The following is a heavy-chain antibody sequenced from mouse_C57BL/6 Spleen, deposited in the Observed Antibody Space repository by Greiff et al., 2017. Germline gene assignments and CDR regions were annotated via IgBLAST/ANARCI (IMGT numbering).Heavy chain of an antibody. CDR2: INPNNGGT. J-gene: IGHJ3*01. V-gene: IGHV1-18*01. D-gene: IGHD1-1*01. CDR1: GYTFTDYN. CDR3: AREDYYGSSYGAY. Sequence: EVQLQQSGPELVKPGASVKIPCKASGYTFTDYNMDWVKQSHGKSLEWIGDINPNNGGTIYNQKFKGKATLTVDKSSSTAYMELRSLTSEDTAVYYCAREDYYGSSYGAYWGQGTLVTVSA.